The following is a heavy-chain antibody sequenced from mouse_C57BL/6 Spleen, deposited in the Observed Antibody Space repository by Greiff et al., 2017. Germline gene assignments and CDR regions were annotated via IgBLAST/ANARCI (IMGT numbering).Heavy chain of an antibody. CDR2: IYPSDSET. CDR3: ARGGTTVVAPYAMDY. Sequence: QVQLQQPGAELVRPGSSVKLSCKASGYTFTSYWMDWVKQRPGQGLEWIGNIYPSDSETHYNQQFKDKATLTVDKSSSTAYMQLSSLTSEDSAVYYCARGGTTVVAPYAMDYWGQGTSVTVSS. V-gene: IGHV1-61*01. J-gene: IGHJ4*01. CDR1: GYTFTSYW. D-gene: IGHD1-1*01.